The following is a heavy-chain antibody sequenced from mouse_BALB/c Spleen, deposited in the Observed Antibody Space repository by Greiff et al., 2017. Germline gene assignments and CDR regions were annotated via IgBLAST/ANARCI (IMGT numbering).Heavy chain of an antibody. V-gene: IGHV5-4*02. D-gene: IGHD2-1*01. Sequence: GGGLVQPKGSLKLSCAASGFTFSDYYMYWVRQTPEKRLEWVATISDGGSYTYYPDSVKGRFTISRDNAKNNLYLQMSSLKSEDTAMYYCAREDGNAWFAYWGQGTLVTVSA. CDR2: ISDGGSYT. CDR3: AREDGNAWFAY. J-gene: IGHJ3*01. CDR1: GFTFSDYY.